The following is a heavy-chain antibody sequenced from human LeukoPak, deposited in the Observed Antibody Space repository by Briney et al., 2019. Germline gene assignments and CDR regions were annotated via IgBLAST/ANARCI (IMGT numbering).Heavy chain of an antibody. CDR1: GGSISSGGYS. CDR3: ARGGDGTRIDY. Sequence: SQTLSLTCAVSGGSISSGGYSWSWIRQPPGKGLEWIGYIYHSGSTYYNPSLKSRVTISVDRSKNQFSLKLSSVTAADTAVYYCARGGDGTRIDYWGQGTLVTASS. J-gene: IGHJ4*02. CDR2: IYHSGST. V-gene: IGHV4-30-2*01. D-gene: IGHD5-24*01.